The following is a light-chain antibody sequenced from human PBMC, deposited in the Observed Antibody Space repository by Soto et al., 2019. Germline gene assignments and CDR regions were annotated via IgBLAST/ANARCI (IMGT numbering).Light chain of an antibody. CDR2: GAS. V-gene: IGKV3-20*01. CDR3: QQYGSSRT. CDR1: QSVTNTY. Sequence: EIVLTQSPDTLSLSPGERATLSCRASQSVTNTYLAWYQQKPGQAPRLLIYGASSRATGIPDRFSGSGSGTDFTVTISMLEPEGFAVDYCQQYGSSRTFGQGTKGEIK. J-gene: IGKJ1*01.